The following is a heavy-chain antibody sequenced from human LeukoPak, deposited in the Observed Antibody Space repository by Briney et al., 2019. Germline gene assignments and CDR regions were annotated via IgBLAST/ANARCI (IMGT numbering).Heavy chain of an antibody. CDR2: IYNGGNT. V-gene: IGHV3-66*01. CDR1: GFTVSSYY. D-gene: IGHD7-27*01. Sequence: GGSLRLSCAASGFTVSSYYMTWVRQAPGKGLEWVSVIYNGGNTYYADSVKGRFTFSRDISKNTLYLQMNSLRAGDTAVYYCARDLGSISDYWGQGTLVTVSS. J-gene: IGHJ4*02. CDR3: ARDLGSISDY.